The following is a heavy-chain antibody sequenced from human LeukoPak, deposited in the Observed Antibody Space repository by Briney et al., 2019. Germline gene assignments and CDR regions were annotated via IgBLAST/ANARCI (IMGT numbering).Heavy chain of an antibody. D-gene: IGHD4-17*01. CDR3: ARGGTVTTKVYYFDY. J-gene: IGHJ4*02. CDR2: INPNSGGT. CDR1: GYSFTGYY. Sequence: GESLKISCKGSGYSFTGYYMHWVRQAPGQGLEWMGWINPNSGGTNYAQKFQGRVTMTRDTSISTAYMELSRLRSDDTAVYYCARGGTVTTKVYYFDYWGQGTLVTVSS. V-gene: IGHV1-2*02.